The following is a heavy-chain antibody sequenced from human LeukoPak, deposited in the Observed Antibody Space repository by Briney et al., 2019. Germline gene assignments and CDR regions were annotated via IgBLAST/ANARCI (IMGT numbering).Heavy chain of an antibody. V-gene: IGHV1-18*01. D-gene: IGHD3-10*01. J-gene: IGHJ4*02. CDR3: ASGRWYYGSGTYYFDY. Sequence: GASVKVSCKASGYTFTSYGISWVRQAPGQGLEWMGWISAYNGNTNYAQKLQGRVTMTTGTSTSTAYMELRSLRSDDTAVYYCASGRWYYGSGTYYFDYWGQGTLVTVSS. CDR1: GYTFTSYG. CDR2: ISAYNGNT.